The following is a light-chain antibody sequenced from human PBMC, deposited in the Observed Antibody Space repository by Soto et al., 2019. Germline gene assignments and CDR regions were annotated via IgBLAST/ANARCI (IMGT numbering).Light chain of an antibody. J-gene: IGLJ2*01. CDR1: SSDIGGYKY. Sequence: QSALTQPASVSGSPGQSITISCTGTSSDIGGYKYVSWYQHHPGRAPKFIIYEVNNRPSGVSNRFSGSKSGNTASLTIAGLQTEDEADYYCLSYTRNTPLLFGGGTKLTVL. CDR3: LSYTRNTPLL. V-gene: IGLV2-14*01. CDR2: EVN.